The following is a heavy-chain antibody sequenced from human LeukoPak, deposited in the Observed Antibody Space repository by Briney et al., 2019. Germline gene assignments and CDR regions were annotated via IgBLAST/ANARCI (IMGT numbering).Heavy chain of an antibody. V-gene: IGHV3-11*01. CDR2: IRSSGTPV. CDR1: GFSFSDFY. D-gene: IGHD3-16*01. J-gene: IGHJ4*02. CDR3: ARARGTSLDY. Sequence: GWSLRLSCASSGFSFSDFYMTWIRQAPGKGLEWLSYIRSSGTPVSYTDSVKGRFTISRDNAKNSLYLQMNSLRAEDTAVYYCARARGTSLDYWGQGTLVTVSS.